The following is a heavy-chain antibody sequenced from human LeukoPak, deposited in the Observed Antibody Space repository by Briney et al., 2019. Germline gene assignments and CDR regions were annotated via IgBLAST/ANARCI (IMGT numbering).Heavy chain of an antibody. Sequence: GGSLGLSCAASGFTFSSYGMHWVRQAPGKGLEWVAVIWYDGSNKYYADSVKGRFTISRDNSKNTLYLQMNSLRAEDTAVYYRARDGDPTTVTPDYWGQGTLVTVSS. CDR2: IWYDGSNK. D-gene: IGHD4-17*01. CDR3: ARDGDPTTVTPDY. J-gene: IGHJ4*02. CDR1: GFTFSSYG. V-gene: IGHV3-33*01.